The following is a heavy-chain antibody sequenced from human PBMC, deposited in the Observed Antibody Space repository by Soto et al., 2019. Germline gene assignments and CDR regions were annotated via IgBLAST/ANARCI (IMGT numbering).Heavy chain of an antibody. CDR2: INAGNGNT. V-gene: IGHV1-3*01. Sequence: ASVKVSCKASGYTFTGYYMHWVRQAPGQRLEWMGWINAGNGNTKYSQKFQGRVTITRDTSASTAYMELSSLRSEDTAVYYCARSGYSSVQVDYWGQGTLVTVSS. D-gene: IGHD6-19*01. J-gene: IGHJ4*02. CDR3: ARSGYSSVQVDY. CDR1: GYTFTGYY.